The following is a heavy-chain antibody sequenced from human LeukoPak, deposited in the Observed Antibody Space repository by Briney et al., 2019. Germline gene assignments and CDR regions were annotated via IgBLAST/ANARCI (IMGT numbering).Heavy chain of an antibody. CDR1: GFTFSDYY. J-gene: IGHJ6*03. CDR3: ARDSYDGDPYYYYYYMGV. D-gene: IGHD4-17*01. V-gene: IGHV3-11*04. Sequence: GGSLRLSCAASGFTFSDYYMSWIRQAPGKGLEWVSYISSSGSTIYYADSVKGRFTFSRDNAKNSLYLQMNSLRAEDTAVYYCARDSYDGDPYYYYYYMGVWGKGTTVTVSS. CDR2: ISSSGSTI.